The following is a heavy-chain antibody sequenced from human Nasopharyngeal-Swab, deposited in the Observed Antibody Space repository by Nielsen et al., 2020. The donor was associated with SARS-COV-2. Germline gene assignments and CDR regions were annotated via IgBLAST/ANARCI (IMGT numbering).Heavy chain of an antibody. CDR2: ISGSGGST. CDR1: GFTFSSYA. J-gene: IGHJ5*02. Sequence: GGSLRLSCAASGFTFSSYAMSWVRKAPGKGLEWVSAISGSGGSTYYADSVKGRFTISRDNSKNTLYLQMNSLRAEDTAVYYCAKLSDGLRSACSNWFDPWGQGTLVTVSS. D-gene: IGHD5-18*01. V-gene: IGHV3-23*01. CDR3: AKLSDGLRSACSNWFDP.